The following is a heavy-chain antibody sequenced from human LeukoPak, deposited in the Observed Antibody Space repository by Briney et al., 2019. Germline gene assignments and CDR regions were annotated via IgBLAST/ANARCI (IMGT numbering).Heavy chain of an antibody. V-gene: IGHV3-23*01. J-gene: IGHJ5*02. CDR1: GFTFSSYA. CDR3: GRYCSGVSCYKGLDP. D-gene: IGHD2-15*01. Sequence: SGGSLRLSCAASGFTFSSYAMSWVRQAPGKGLAWVSTVSGSGDNTYYADSVKGRFTISRDNSMNTLYLQMNSLRAEDTAVYYCGRYCSGVSCYKGLDPWGQGTLVTVSS. CDR2: VSGSGDNT.